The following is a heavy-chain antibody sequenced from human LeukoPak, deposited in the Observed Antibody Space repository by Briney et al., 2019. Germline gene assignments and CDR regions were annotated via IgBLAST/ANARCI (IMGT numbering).Heavy chain of an antibody. J-gene: IGHJ4*02. D-gene: IGHD4-23*01. CDR3: ARESDYGGNSWPCDY. Sequence: GGSLRLSCAASGFTFSSYWMSWVRQAPGKGLEWVANIKQDGSEKYYVDSVKGRFTISRDNAKNSLYLQMNSLRAEDTAVYYCARESDYGGNSWPCDYWGQGTLVTVSS. CDR1: GFTFSSYW. V-gene: IGHV3-7*01. CDR2: IKQDGSEK.